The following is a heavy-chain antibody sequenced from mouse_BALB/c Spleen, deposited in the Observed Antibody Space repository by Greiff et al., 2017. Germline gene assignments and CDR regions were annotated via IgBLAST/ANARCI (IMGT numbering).Heavy chain of an antibody. J-gene: IGHJ4*01. Sequence: HVQLQQSGAELVRPGASVKLSCKPTGFIFTSYFIHWVKQRSGQRLEWIARIYPGTGSTYYNEKFTGKATLTADKTSSTAYMQLSSLKSEGSAVYFCAREGLRRDYAMDYWGQGTSVNVSS. CDR2: IYPGTGST. CDR1: GFIFTSYF. D-gene: IGHD2-12*01. CDR3: AREGLRRDYAMDY. V-gene: IGHV1-76*01.